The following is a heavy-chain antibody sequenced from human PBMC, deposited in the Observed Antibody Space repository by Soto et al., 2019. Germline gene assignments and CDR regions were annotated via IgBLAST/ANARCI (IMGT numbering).Heavy chain of an antibody. D-gene: IGHD2-21*02. V-gene: IGHV2-5*02. Sequence: QITLKESGPTLVKPTQTLTLTCTFSGFSLSTSGVGVGWIRQPPGKALEWLALIYWDDDKRYSPSLSSRLTTSNDTSKTQAVHTMTNMDPVDTATYHCIQSRCGGDCLQSYASHYYYGMDVWGQGTTVTVSS. CDR1: GFSLSTSGVG. CDR3: IQSRCGGDCLQSYASHYYYGMDV. CDR2: IYWDDDK. J-gene: IGHJ6*02.